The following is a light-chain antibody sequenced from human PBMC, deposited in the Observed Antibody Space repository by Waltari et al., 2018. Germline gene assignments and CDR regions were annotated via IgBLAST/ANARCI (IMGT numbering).Light chain of an antibody. CDR1: NFNFRRYF. V-gene: IGLV1-51*02. J-gene: IGLJ7*01. CDR2: DIN. CDR3: SVWDSSLNTVL. Sequence: QSVLTQPPSVSAAPGQRVTISCSGSNFNFRRYFVSWYQQVPGAAPKLLIYDINRRPSGVSDRFSGSQSDTSYTLVISGLRPEDEADYYCSVWDSSLNTVLFGGGTRLTVL.